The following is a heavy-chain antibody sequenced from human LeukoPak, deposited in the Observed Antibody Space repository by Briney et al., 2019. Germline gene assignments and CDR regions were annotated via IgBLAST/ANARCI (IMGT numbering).Heavy chain of an antibody. CDR3: AKWGDYDVLTGYYVSDF. V-gene: IGHV3-23*01. D-gene: IGHD3-9*01. CDR1: GFIFSNYA. Sequence: GGSLRLSCAASGFIFSNYAMYWVRQAPGKGLEWVSAISGRSGSTYYADSVKGRFTISRVSSKNTLYLQMNSLRADDTAVYYCAKWGDYDVLTGYYVSDFWGQETLVTVSS. J-gene: IGHJ4*02. CDR2: ISGRSGST.